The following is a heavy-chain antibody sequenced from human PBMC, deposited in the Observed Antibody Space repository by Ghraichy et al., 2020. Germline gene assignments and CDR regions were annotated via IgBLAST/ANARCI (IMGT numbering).Heavy chain of an antibody. CDR2: IYYSGSA. Sequence: SETLSLTCSFSGGSISSYYWKWIRQPPGKRLEWIGYIYYSGSATYNPSLKSRVTISIDTSKNQFSLQMNSVTAADTAVYYCAGEGDYDVLPGYFRDYWGQGTLVTVSS. CDR3: AGEGDYDVLPGYFRDY. D-gene: IGHD3-9*01. J-gene: IGHJ4*02. CDR1: GGSISSYY. V-gene: IGHV4-59*01.